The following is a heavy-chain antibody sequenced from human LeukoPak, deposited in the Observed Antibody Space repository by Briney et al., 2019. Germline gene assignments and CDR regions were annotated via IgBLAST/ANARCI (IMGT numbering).Heavy chain of an antibody. CDR2: ISSSGSTI. Sequence: GGSLRLSRAASGFTFRSYEMNWVRQAPGKGLEWVSYISSSGSTIYYADSVKGRFTISRDNAKNSLYLQMNSLRAEDTAVYYCARGGPYGDYVGAFDIWGQGTMVTVSS. CDR3: ARGGPYGDYVGAFDI. D-gene: IGHD4-17*01. V-gene: IGHV3-48*03. CDR1: GFTFRSYE. J-gene: IGHJ3*02.